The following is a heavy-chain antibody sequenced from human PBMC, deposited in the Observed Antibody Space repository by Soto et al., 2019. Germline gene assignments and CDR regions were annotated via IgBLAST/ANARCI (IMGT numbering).Heavy chain of an antibody. Sequence: GGSLRLSCAASGFTFSSYGMHWVRQAPGKGLEWVAVISYDGSNKYYADSVKGRFTISRENSKNTLYLQMNSLRAEDTAVYYCAKDRWELRSGTDVWGQGTKVTVS. CDR2: ISYDGSNK. CDR3: AKDRWELRSGTDV. V-gene: IGHV3-30*18. J-gene: IGHJ6*02. D-gene: IGHD1-26*01. CDR1: GFTFSSYG.